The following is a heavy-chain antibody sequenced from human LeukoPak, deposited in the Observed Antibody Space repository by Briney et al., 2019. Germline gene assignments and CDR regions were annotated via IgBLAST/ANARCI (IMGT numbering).Heavy chain of an antibody. V-gene: IGHV3-7*01. CDR3: ARDFRGPPLDAFDI. J-gene: IGHJ3*02. CDR1: GFTFSSYW. CDR2: IKQDGSEK. Sequence: GGSLRLSCAASGFTFSSYWMSWVRQAPGKGLEWVANIKQDGSEKYYVDSVKGRFTISRDNAKNSLYLQMNSLRAEDTAVYYCARDFRGPPLDAFDIWGQGTMVTVSS.